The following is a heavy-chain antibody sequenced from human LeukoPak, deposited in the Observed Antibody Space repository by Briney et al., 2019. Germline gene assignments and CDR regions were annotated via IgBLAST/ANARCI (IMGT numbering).Heavy chain of an antibody. V-gene: IGHV5-51*01. J-gene: IGHJ4*02. CDR2: IYPGESDT. D-gene: IGHD2-2*01. CDR1: GYSFTSYW. Sequence: GGSLEISCKGSGYSFTSYWIGWVRQVPGKGLEGMGIIYPGESDTRYSPSFQGQVTISADKSISTAYLQWSSLKASDTAMYYCARLGGADIVVVPAASPYYFDYWGQGTLVTVSS. CDR3: ARLGGADIVVVPAASPYYFDY.